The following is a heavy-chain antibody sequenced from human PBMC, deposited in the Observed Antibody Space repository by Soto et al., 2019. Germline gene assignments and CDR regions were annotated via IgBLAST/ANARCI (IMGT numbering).Heavy chain of an antibody. J-gene: IGHJ4*02. Sequence: SETLSLTCAVSGGSISSGGYSWSWIRQPPGKGLEWIGYIYYSGSTNYNPSLKSRVTISVDTSKNQFSLKLSSVTAADTAVYYCARHGYYYDSSGYLVSVDYFDYWGQGTLVTVSS. D-gene: IGHD3-22*01. CDR1: GGSISSGGYS. CDR3: ARHGYYYDSSGYLVSVDYFDY. CDR2: IYYSGST. V-gene: IGHV4-61*08.